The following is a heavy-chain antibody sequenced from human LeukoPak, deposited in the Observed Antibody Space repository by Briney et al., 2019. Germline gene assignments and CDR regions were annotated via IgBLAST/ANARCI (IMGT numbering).Heavy chain of an antibody. J-gene: IGHJ5*02. D-gene: IGHD3-3*01. CDR3: ARVKGRGTIFGVVRGSCWFDP. Sequence: PSETLSLTCTVSGYSINSGSYWGWIRQPPGKGLEWIGSIYHSGITYYNPSLKSRVTISVDTSKNQFSLRLSSVTAADTAVYYCARVKGRGTIFGVVRGSCWFDPWGQGTLVTVSS. CDR1: GYSINSGSY. CDR2: IYHSGIT. V-gene: IGHV4-38-2*02.